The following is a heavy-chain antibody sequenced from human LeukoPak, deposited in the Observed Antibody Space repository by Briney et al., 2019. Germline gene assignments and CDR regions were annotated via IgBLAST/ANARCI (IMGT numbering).Heavy chain of an antibody. V-gene: IGHV4-31*03. D-gene: IGHD3-3*01. CDR2: IYYSGST. CDR1: GGSIRSAAYY. Sequence: SQTLSLTCTVSGGSIRSAAYYWSWIRQPPGKGLEWIGYIYYSGSTYYNPPLKSRVTISVDTSKNQFSLKLSSVTAADTAVYYCARENFWLPKYYYGMDVWGQGTTVTVSS. J-gene: IGHJ6*02. CDR3: ARENFWLPKYYYGMDV.